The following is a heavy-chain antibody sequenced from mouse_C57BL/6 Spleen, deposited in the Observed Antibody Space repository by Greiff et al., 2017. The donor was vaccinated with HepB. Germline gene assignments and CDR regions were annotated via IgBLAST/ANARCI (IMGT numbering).Heavy chain of an antibody. D-gene: IGHD1-1*01. CDR2: IYPGSGST. J-gene: IGHJ2*01. CDR3: ARRRNYYGSSPYFDY. V-gene: IGHV1-55*01. Sequence: QVQLKQPGAELVKPGASVKMSCKASGYTFTSYWITWVKQRPGQGLEWIGDIYPGSGSTNYNEKFKSKATLTVDTSSSTAYMQLSSLTSEDSAVYYCARRRNYYGSSPYFDYWGQGTTLTVSS. CDR1: GYTFTSYW.